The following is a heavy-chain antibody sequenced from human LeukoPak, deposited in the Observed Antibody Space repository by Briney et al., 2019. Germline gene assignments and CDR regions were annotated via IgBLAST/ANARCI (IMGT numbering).Heavy chain of an antibody. CDR1: GGSISSGDYY. CDR3: ARLWYGRYFDF. CDR2: IYYSGST. J-gene: IGHJ4*02. Sequence: SETLSLTCTVSGGSISSGDYYWSWIRQPPGKGLEWIGYIYYSGSTYYNPSLKSRVTISVDTSKNQFSLKLSSVTAADTAVFVCARLWYGRYFDFWGQGTLVTVSS. V-gene: IGHV4-30-4*01. D-gene: IGHD3-10*01.